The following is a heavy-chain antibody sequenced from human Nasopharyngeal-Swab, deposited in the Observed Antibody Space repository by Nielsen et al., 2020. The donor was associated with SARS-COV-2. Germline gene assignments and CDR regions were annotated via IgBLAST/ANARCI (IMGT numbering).Heavy chain of an antibody. CDR2: IYPGDSDT. CDR1: GYSLTSNW. V-gene: IGHV5-51*01. J-gene: IGHJ4*02. Sequence: GESPKIPRKGSGYSLTSNWIGWVRQMPGKGLEWMGIIYPGDSDTRHSPLFQGQVTIPADKSISTAYLHWNSLKAPDTAMYYCARHEGYTSSWDWGQGTLVTVSS. D-gene: IGHD6-13*01. CDR3: ARHEGYTSSWD.